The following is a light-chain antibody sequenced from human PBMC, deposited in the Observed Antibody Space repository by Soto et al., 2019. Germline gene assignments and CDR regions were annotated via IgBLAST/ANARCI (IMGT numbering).Light chain of an antibody. V-gene: IGLV2-14*01. J-gene: IGLJ2*01. CDR3: SSYTSSSTYVV. Sequence: QSALTQPASVSGSPGQSITISCTGTSSDVGGYNYVSWYQQHPDKAPKLMIYDVSNRPSGASNRFSGSKSGNTASLTISGLQAEDEADYYCSSYTSSSTYVVFGGGTKLTVL. CDR1: SSDVGGYNY. CDR2: DVS.